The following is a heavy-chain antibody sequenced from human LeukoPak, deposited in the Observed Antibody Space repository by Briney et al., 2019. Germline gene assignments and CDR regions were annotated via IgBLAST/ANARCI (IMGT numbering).Heavy chain of an antibody. J-gene: IGHJ4*02. D-gene: IGHD4/OR15-4a*01. V-gene: IGHV5-51*01. CDR1: GYNFNTYW. Sequence: GESLKISCKGSGYNFNTYWIGWVRQMPGKGLEWMGIIYPGDSDTRYSPSFQGQVTISADKSISTAYLQWSSLKASDTAMYYCARLSSMTMVVHWGQGTLVTVSS. CDR3: ARLSSMTMVVH. CDR2: IYPGDSDT.